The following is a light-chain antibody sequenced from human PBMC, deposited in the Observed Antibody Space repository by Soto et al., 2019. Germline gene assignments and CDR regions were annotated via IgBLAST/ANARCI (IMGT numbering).Light chain of an antibody. CDR2: EVS. V-gene: IGLV2-14*01. Sequence: QSALTQPASVSGSPGQSITISCTGTSSDIGGYNFVSWYQHHPGRAPKLMIYEVSNRPSGVSNRFSGSKSGDTASLTISALQAEDEADYYCTSYRTTPTPLYVFGTGTKVTVL. CDR3: TSYRTTPTPLYV. J-gene: IGLJ1*01. CDR1: SSDIGGYNF.